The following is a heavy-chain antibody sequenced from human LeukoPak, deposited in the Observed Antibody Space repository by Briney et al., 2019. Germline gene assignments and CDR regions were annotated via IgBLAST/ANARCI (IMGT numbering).Heavy chain of an antibody. Sequence: PSETLSLTCTVSGGSISSYYWRWIRQPPGKGLEWIGYIYYSGSTNYNPSLKSRVTISVDTSKNQFSLKLSSVTAADTAVYYCARHILLWFGELSPNWFDPWGQGTLVTVSS. CDR1: GGSISSYY. CDR3: ARHILLWFGELSPNWFDP. CDR2: IYYSGST. D-gene: IGHD3-10*01. J-gene: IGHJ5*02. V-gene: IGHV4-59*08.